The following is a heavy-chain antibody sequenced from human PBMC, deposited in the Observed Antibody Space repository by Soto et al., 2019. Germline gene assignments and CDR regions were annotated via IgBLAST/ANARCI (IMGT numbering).Heavy chain of an antibody. V-gene: IGHV3-23*01. D-gene: IGHD6-6*01. CDR1: GFTFSSYA. CDR3: AKPFPYSTSSRSYYYYGMDV. J-gene: IGHJ6*02. CDR2: ISGSGGST. Sequence: GGSLRLSCAASGFTFSSYAMSWVRQAPGKGLEWVSAISGSGGSTYYADSVKGRFTISRDNSKNTLYLQINSLRAEDTAVYYCAKPFPYSTSSRSYYYYGMDVWGQGTTVTVSS.